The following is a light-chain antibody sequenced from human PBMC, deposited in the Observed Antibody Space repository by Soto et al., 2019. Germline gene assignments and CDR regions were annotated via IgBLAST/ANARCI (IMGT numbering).Light chain of an antibody. CDR3: AAWDDSLSGFYV. Sequence: QSVLTQPPSASGTPGQRVTIYCSGSSSNIGSNYVYWYQQLPGTAPKLLIYRNNQRPSGAPDRFSGSKSGTSASLAISGLRSEDEADYYCAAWDDSLSGFYVFGTGTKVTVL. J-gene: IGLJ1*01. CDR2: RNN. V-gene: IGLV1-47*01. CDR1: SSNIGSNY.